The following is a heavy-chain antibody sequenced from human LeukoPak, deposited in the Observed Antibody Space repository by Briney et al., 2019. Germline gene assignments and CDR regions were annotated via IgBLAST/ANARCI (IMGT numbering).Heavy chain of an antibody. CDR3: ARFKLSSGYDPFDY. CDR1: GFTFSDYY. V-gene: IGHV3-11*04. J-gene: IGHJ4*02. D-gene: IGHD5-12*01. Sequence: GGSLRLSCAASGFTFSDYYMTWLRQAPGKGLEWVSYLGSSGTTIFYYADSVKGRFTISRDNAKNSLYLQMNSLRAEDTAVYYCARFKLSSGYDPFDYWGQGTLVTVSS. CDR2: LGSSGTTI.